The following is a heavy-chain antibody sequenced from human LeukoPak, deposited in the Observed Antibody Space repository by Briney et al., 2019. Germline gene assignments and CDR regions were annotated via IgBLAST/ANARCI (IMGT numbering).Heavy chain of an antibody. CDR2: ISPNSGGT. CDR1: GYTFTGYY. J-gene: IGHJ3*02. D-gene: IGHD2-2*01. CDR3: AREGCSSTSCESDAFDI. Sequence: ASVKVSCKASGYTFTGYYMHWVRQAPGQGLEWMGWISPNSGGTNYAQKFQGRVTMTRDTSISTAYMELSRLRSDDTAVYYCAREGCSSTSCESDAFDIWGQGTMVTVSS. V-gene: IGHV1-2*02.